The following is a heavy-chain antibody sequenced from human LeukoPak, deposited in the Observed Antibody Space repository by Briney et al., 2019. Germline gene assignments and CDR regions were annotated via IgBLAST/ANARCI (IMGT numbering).Heavy chain of an antibody. CDR1: GYTFTGYY. CDR3: ATSGRFGEYFDF. V-gene: IGHV1-2*02. Sequence: ASVKVSCKASGYTFTGYYMRWVRQAPGQGLEWMGWINPNSGGTSYGQKFQGRVTMTRDTSISTGYMELSRLRSDDTAVYYCATSGRFGEYFDFWGQGTLVTVSS. J-gene: IGHJ4*02. CDR2: INPNSGGT. D-gene: IGHD3-10*01.